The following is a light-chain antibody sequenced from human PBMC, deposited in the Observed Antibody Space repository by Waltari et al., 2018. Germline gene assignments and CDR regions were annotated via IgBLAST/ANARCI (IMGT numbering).Light chain of an antibody. Sequence: QSALTQPASVSGSPGQSITISCTGTSSDIGAYNFVSWYQKHPGKAPNVMIYDVNNPPSAVSILFSCSKSGNTASLTISGLQAEDEADYYCSSYTTGSTRYVFGSGTKVTVL. CDR2: DVN. CDR1: SSDIGAYNF. J-gene: IGLJ1*01. CDR3: SSYTTGSTRYV. V-gene: IGLV2-14*03.